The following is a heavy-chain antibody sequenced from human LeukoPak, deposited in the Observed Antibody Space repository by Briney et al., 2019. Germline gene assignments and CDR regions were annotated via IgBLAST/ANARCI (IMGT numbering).Heavy chain of an antibody. D-gene: IGHD2-2*02. J-gene: IGHJ1*01. CDR1: GFTFSDHY. CDR2: SRNEANSHTT. CDR3: AKDGCTSARCYINC. V-gene: IGHV3-72*01. Sequence: GGSLRLSCAASGFTFSDHYIDWGRQAPGRGLEWVGRSRNEANSHTTEYAASVKGRFTISRDDSKNTLYLQMNSLRAEDTAVYYCAKDGCTSARCYINCWGQGTLVTVSS.